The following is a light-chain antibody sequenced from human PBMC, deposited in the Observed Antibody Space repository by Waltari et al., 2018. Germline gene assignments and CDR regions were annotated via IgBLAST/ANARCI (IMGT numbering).Light chain of an antibody. CDR3: ALYMGSGIWV. J-gene: IGLJ3*02. V-gene: IGLV8-61*01. Sequence: QTVVTQEPSLSVSPGGTVTLTCALSSGPLSTTSYATGSPQPPGQAPRTLVYKANARSSGVPDRFSGSILGNTAALTITGAQADDESDYYCALYMGSGIWVFGGGTRLTVL. CDR2: KAN. CDR1: SGPLSTTSY.